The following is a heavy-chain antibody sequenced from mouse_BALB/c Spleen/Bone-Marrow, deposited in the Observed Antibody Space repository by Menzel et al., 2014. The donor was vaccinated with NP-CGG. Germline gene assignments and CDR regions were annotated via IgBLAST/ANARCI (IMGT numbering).Heavy chain of an antibody. V-gene: IGHV5-9*03. D-gene: IGHD2-1*01. CDR2: ISSGGGNI. Sequence: EVKLQESGGDLVKSGGSLKLSCAASGFTFSSYSMSWVRRIPEKRLEWVATISSGGGNIYYPDSVKGRFTISRDNAKNNLYLQMSSLRSEDTALYYCVRSSPFFNGKGGDYAMDYWGQGTSVTVSS. J-gene: IGHJ4*01. CDR3: VRSSPFFNGKGGDYAMDY. CDR1: GFTFSSYS.